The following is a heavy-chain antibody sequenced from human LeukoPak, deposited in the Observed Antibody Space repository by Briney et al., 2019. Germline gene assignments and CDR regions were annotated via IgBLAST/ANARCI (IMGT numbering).Heavy chain of an antibody. CDR2: ISNTGNRV. J-gene: IGHJ4*02. CDR1: GFSFSDFY. V-gene: IGHV3-11*04. D-gene: IGHD3-10*01. Sequence: GGSLRLSCAASGFSFSDFYMTWIRQAPGKGLDWVSYISNTGNRVDYADSVKGRFSISRDNAKKSVYLQMNNLRGEDTAVYYCARSVGYGVRGVILSFDNWGQGILVTVSA. CDR3: ARSVGYGVRGVILSFDN.